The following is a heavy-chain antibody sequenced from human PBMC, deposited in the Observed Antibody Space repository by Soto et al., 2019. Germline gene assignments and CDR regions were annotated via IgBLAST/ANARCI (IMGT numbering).Heavy chain of an antibody. CDR1: GFTFSRYA. Sequence: GGSLGLSCPASGFTFSRYAMHWVRQAPGEGLDWVAVVSFDGSNEYYAESVRGRFTISRDTSKNTLYLQMNSLRPEDTAVYFCARPRMTTTTRYHGMDVWGRGTTVTVSS. D-gene: IGHD4-17*01. V-gene: IGHV3-30-3*01. J-gene: IGHJ6*02. CDR3: ARPRMTTTTRYHGMDV. CDR2: VSFDGSNE.